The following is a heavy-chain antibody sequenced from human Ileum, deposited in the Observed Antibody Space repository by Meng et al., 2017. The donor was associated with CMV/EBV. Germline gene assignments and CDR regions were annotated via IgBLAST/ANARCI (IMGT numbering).Heavy chain of an antibody. D-gene: IGHD4-17*01. CDR3: ARTNYGDYNWFDP. CDR1: GGSISSGGFY. Sequence: QRSAPRLVKPSQPRSLTCTVSGGSISSGGFYWSWIRQHPGKGLEWIGYIYYSGSTYYNPSLRSRVAISIDTSKNQFSLKLTSVTAADTAVYFCARTNYGDYNWFDPWGQGTLVTVSS. J-gene: IGHJ5*02. V-gene: IGHV4-31*03. CDR2: IYYSGST.